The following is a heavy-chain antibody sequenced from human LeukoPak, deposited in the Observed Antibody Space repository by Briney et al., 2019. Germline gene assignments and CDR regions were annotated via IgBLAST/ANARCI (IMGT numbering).Heavy chain of an antibody. D-gene: IGHD5-18*01. Sequence: SETLSLSYAVYGGSFSGYYWSWIRQPPGKGLEWIGEINHSGSTNYNPSLKSRVTMSVDTSKNQFSLKLSSVTAADTAVYYCARDRYIFAGPDAYYYMDVWGKGTTVTISS. V-gene: IGHV4-34*01. J-gene: IGHJ6*03. CDR1: GGSFSGYY. CDR3: ARDRYIFAGPDAYYYMDV. CDR2: INHSGST.